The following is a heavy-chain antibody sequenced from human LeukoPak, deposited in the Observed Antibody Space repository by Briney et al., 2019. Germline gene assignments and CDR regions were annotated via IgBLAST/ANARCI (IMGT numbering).Heavy chain of an antibody. CDR3: AREMVRGVTGDY. CDR1: GGSFSGYY. J-gene: IGHJ4*02. D-gene: IGHD3-10*01. CDR2: INHSGST. Sequence: KPSETLSLTCAVYGGSFSGYYWSWIRQPPGKGLEWIGEINHSGSTNYNPSLKSRVTISVDTSKNQFSLKLSSVTAADTAVYYCAREMVRGVTGDYWGQGTLVTVSS. V-gene: IGHV4-34*01.